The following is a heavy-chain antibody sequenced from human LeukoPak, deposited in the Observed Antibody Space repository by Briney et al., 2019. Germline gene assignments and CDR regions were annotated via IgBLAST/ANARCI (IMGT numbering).Heavy chain of an antibody. CDR2: IDTSASYI. V-gene: IGHV3-21*01. Sequence: AGGSLRLSCAASGFTFNSYSMNWVRQAPGKGLEWVSFIDTSASYIYYGDSMKGRFTISRDNAKNSLYLQMNGLRAEDTAVYYCARGRSITRLRGVAMSDGFDIWGQGAMVTVSS. J-gene: IGHJ3*02. D-gene: IGHD3-10*01. CDR1: GFTFNSYS. CDR3: ARGRSITRLRGVAMSDGFDI.